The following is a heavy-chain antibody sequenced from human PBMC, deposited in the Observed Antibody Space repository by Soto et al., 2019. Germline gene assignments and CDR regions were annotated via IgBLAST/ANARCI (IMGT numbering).Heavy chain of an antibody. V-gene: IGHV1-18*01. CDR3: ARDPPPPDY. Sequence: QVQLVQSGAEVKKPGASVKVSCKASGYTFASYAISWMRQAPGQGLEWMGWISAYNSNTNYAQKLQGRVTMTTDTSTSTAYMELRSLTYDDSAVYYCARDPPPPDYWGQGTLVTVSS. J-gene: IGHJ4*02. CDR2: ISAYNSNT. CDR1: GYTFASYA.